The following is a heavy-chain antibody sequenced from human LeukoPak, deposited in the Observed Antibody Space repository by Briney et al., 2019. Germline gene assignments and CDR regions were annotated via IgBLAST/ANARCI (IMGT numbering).Heavy chain of an antibody. D-gene: IGHD3-3*01. CDR3: ARVADYDFLSGYYSPFDH. V-gene: IGHV3-7*01. Sequence: GGSLRLSCAASGFSFSRYWMTWVRQAPGKGLEWVANIKGDESDDHYVASVRGRFTISRDNAKRSLYLQMNNLRAEDTGVYYSARVADYDFLSGYYSPFDHWGQGVLVIVSS. CDR1: GFSFSRYW. CDR2: IKGDESDD. J-gene: IGHJ4*02.